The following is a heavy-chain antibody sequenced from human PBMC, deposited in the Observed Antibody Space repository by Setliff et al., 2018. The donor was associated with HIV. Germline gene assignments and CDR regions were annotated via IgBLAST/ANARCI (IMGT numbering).Heavy chain of an antibody. V-gene: IGHV5-51*01. CDR1: GYSFTNYW. Sequence: PGESLKISCKASGYSFTNYWVGWVRQMPGKGLEWMGIIYHTGSVYYNPSLNGRVTMSVDTFKNQFSLKLNSVTAADTAVYYCATSRVVVLRFDPWGQGTLVTVSS. J-gene: IGHJ5*02. D-gene: IGHD3-22*01. CDR2: IYHTGSVY. CDR3: ATSRVVVLRFDP.